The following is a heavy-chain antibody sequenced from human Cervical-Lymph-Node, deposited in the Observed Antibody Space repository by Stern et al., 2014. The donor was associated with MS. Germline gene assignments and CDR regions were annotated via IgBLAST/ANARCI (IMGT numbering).Heavy chain of an antibody. D-gene: IGHD1-26*01. J-gene: IGHJ5*02. CDR3: AAGVGWEASA. Sequence: QVQLQESGPGLVRPSETLSLTCTVSGGSISNFYWNWIRQPPGKGLEWIGHIYPSGPPNSSPPLQSRVTISLDASKNQFPLRLTSATAADTAVYYCAAGVGWEASAWGQGALVTVSS. CDR1: GGSISNFY. V-gene: IGHV4-4*08. CDR2: IYPSGPP.